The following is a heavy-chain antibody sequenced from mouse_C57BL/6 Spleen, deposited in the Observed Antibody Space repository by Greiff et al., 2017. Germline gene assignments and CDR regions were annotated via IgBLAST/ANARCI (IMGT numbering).Heavy chain of an antibody. J-gene: IGHJ3*01. Sequence: QVQLQQPGTELVKPGASVKLSCKASGYTFTSYWMHWVKQRPGQGLEGIGNINPSNGGTNYNETFKSKAPLTVDTAYSTAYMTLSSLNSADSAFYDCARERAYYYGSSYSFSYWGQGTLVTVSA. D-gene: IGHD1-1*01. CDR1: GYTFTSYW. CDR3: ARERAYYYGSSYSFSY. V-gene: IGHV1-53*01. CDR2: INPSNGGT.